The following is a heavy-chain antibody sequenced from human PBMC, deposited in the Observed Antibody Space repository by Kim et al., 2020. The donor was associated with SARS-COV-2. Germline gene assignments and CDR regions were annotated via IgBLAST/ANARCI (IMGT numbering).Heavy chain of an antibody. J-gene: IGHJ4*02. CDR2: INAGNGNT. Sequence: ASVKVSCKASGYTFTSYAMHWVRQAPGQRLEWMGWINAGNGNTKYSQKFQGRVTITRDTSASTAYMELSSLRSEDTAVYYCARVVAYSGSYYYWGQGTLVTVSS. D-gene: IGHD1-26*01. CDR3: ARVVAYSGSYYY. V-gene: IGHV1-3*01. CDR1: GYTFTSYA.